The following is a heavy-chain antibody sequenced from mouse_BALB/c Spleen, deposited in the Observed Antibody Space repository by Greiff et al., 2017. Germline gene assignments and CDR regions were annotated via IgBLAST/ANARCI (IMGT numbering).Heavy chain of an antibody. CDR1: GYSFTGYT. CDR3: ARYDGYYLYAMDY. J-gene: IGHJ4*01. CDR2: INPYNGGT. Sequence: DVKLQESGPELVKPGASMKISCKASGYSFTGYTMNWVKQSHGKNLEWIGLINPYNGGTSYNQKFKGKATLTVDKSSSTAYMELLSLTSEDSAVYYCARYDGYYLYAMDYWGQGTSVTVSS. V-gene: IGHV1-18*01. D-gene: IGHD2-3*01.